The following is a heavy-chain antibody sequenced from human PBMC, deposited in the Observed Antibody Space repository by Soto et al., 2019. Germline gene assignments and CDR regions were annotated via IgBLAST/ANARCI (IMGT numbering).Heavy chain of an antibody. CDR1: GGSFSGYY. J-gene: IGHJ2*01. D-gene: IGHD5-12*01. V-gene: IGHV4-34*01. CDR3: ARGGGLRTYWYFDL. CDR2: INHSGST. Sequence: QVQLQQWGAGLLKPSETLSLPCAVYGGSFSGYYWSWIRQPPGKGLEWIGEINHSGSTNYNPSLKSRVTISVDTSKNQFSLKLSSVTAADTAVYYCARGGGLRTYWYFDLWGRGTLVTVSS.